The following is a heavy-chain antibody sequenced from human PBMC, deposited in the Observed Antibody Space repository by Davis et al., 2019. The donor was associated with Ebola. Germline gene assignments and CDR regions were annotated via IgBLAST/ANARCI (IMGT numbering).Heavy chain of an antibody. J-gene: IGHJ5*02. CDR3: ARGISGFGEIFVYNWFDP. D-gene: IGHD3-10*01. CDR2: INPKSGVT. V-gene: IGHV1-2*06. Sequence: AASVKVSCKASGDSVLDYYIHWVRQAPGQGLEWMGRINPKSGVTKYSQRFQGRVTMTRDTSVSTAYMELSRLRSDDTAVYYCARGISGFGEIFVYNWFDPWGQGTLVIVSS. CDR1: GDSVLDYY.